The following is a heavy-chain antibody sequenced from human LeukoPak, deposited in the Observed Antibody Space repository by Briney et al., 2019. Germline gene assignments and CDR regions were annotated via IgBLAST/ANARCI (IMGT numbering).Heavy chain of an antibody. Sequence: GGPLRLSCAASGFTFSNHWLHWVRQAPGKGLVWVSRINSDGTSTIYADSVKGRFTISRDNAKNTLYLQTNSLRVEDTAVYYCVRDSPSGFFDLWGRGTLVTVSS. CDR1: GFTFSNHW. J-gene: IGHJ2*01. CDR2: INSDGTST. V-gene: IGHV3-74*01. CDR3: VRDSPSGFFDL. D-gene: IGHD6-19*01.